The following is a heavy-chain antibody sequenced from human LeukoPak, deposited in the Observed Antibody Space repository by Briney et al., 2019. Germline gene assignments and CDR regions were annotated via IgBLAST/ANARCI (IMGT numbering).Heavy chain of an antibody. V-gene: IGHV3-53*01. CDR3: GGYIRGFYDY. Sequence: GGSVRLSCAASGFTVSSNYMSWVSQAPGKGLEWVSVIYSGGSTYYADSVKGRFTISRDNSKNTLYLQMNSLRAEDTAMYYCGGYIRGFYDYWGQGALGTVSS. CDR1: GFTVSSNY. J-gene: IGHJ4*02. CDR2: IYSGGST. D-gene: IGHD6-19*01.